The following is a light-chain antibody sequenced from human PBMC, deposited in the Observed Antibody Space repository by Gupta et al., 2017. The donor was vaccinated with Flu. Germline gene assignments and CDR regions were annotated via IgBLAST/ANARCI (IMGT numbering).Light chain of an antibody. Sequence: VSFSCSGSSSNIGSYTVDWYQQLPGTAPKLLIYDYTQRTSGVPDRFSGSKSGTSASLAISGLQPEDEADYYCAVWDDSLNGHYVFGSGTKVTVL. CDR3: AVWDDSLNGHYV. J-gene: IGLJ1*01. CDR1: SSNIGSYT. V-gene: IGLV1-44*01. CDR2: DYT.